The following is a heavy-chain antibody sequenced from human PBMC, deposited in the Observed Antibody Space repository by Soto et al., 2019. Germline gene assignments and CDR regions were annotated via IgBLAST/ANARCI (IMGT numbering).Heavy chain of an antibody. D-gene: IGHD3-16*01. CDR2: VDESGTT. J-gene: IGHJ4*02. CDR3: AREGGYVDY. V-gene: IGHV4-39*02. Sequence: SETLSLTCSVSGGPIRSSSHYWGWIRQSPGTGLEWIGSVDESGTTYYNPYLQSRVTVSVATSNNQFSLKVISVTGADTAIDYGAREGGYVDYWGERSLVTV. CDR1: GGPIRSSSHY.